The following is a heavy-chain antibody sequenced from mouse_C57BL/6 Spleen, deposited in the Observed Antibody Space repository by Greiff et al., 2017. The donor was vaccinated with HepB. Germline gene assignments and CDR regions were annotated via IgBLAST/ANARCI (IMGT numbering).Heavy chain of an antibody. D-gene: IGHD1-1*01. Sequence: QVQLQQPGAELVMPGASVKLSCKASGYTFTSYWMHWVKQRPGQGLEWIGEIDPSDSYTNYNQKFKGKSTLTVDKSSSTAYMQLSSLTSEDSAVYYCARLGITTVEDFDYWGQGTTLTVSS. CDR1: GYTFTSYW. V-gene: IGHV1-69*01. CDR2: IDPSDSYT. CDR3: ARLGITTVEDFDY. J-gene: IGHJ2*01.